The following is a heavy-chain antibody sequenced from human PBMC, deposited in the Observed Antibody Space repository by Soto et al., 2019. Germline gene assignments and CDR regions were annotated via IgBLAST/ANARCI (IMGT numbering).Heavy chain of an antibody. CDR2: IYPGDSDT. Sequence: EVQLVQSGTEVKKPGESLKISCKGSGYNFNSNWIGWVRQMPGKGLEWMGIIYPGDSDTRYSPSFQGQVTVSADKSISTAYLQWSSLKASDTAIYYCARRGSGYCSSGSCWYFDLWGRGTLFTVSS. CDR1: GYNFNSNW. D-gene: IGHD2-15*01. CDR3: ARRGSGYCSSGSCWYFDL. J-gene: IGHJ2*01. V-gene: IGHV5-51*03.